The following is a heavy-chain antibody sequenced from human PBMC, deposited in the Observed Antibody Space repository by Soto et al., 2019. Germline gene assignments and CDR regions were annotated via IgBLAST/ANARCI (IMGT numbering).Heavy chain of an antibody. D-gene: IGHD2-15*01. V-gene: IGHV3-23*01. CDR2: ISSSAGRT. J-gene: IGHJ4*02. CDR3: AKRGTHCSGGSCDIDY. Sequence: GGSLRLSCAASGFTFSNYAMNWVRQAPGKGLEWVSTISSSAGRTYYADSVKGRFTISRDNSKNTLYMQMNSLGAEDTAVYHCAKRGTHCSGGSCDIDYWGQGTLVTVSS. CDR1: GFTFSNYA.